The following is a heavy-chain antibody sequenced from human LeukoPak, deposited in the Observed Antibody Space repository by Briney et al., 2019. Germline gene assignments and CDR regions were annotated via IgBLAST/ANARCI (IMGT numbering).Heavy chain of an antibody. CDR1: GFTVSSNY. Sequence: GGSLRLSCAASGFTVSSNYMSWVRQAPGKGLEWVSVIYSGGSTYYADSVKGRFTISRDNSKNTLYLQMNSLRAEDTAVYYCARGVYSGYSSSWSNFDYWGQGTLVIVSS. V-gene: IGHV3-53*01. CDR2: IYSGGST. CDR3: ARGVYSGYSSSWSNFDY. J-gene: IGHJ4*02. D-gene: IGHD6-13*01.